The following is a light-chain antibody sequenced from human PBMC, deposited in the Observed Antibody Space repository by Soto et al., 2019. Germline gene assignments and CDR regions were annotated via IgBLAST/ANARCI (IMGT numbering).Light chain of an antibody. CDR2: GNS. CDR1: SSNIGAGYD. CDR3: QSYDSSLSAVV. V-gene: IGLV1-40*01. J-gene: IGLJ2*01. Sequence: QSVLTQPPSVSGAPGQRVTMSGTGSSSNIGAGYDVHWYQQLPGTAPKLLIYGNSNRPSGVPDRFSGSKSGTSASLAITGLQAEDEADYYCQSYDSSLSAVVFGGGTKLTVL.